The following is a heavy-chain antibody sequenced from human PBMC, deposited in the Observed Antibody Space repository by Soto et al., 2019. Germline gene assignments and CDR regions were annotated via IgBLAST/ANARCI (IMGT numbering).Heavy chain of an antibody. CDR3: ARDIVVVVANHGQNWFDP. CDR2: IKQDGSEK. J-gene: IGHJ5*02. CDR1: GFTFSSYW. V-gene: IGHV3-7*01. Sequence: PGGSLRLSCAASGFTFSSYWMSWVRQAPGKGLEWVANIKQDGSEKYYVDSVKGRFTISRDNAKNSLYLQMNSLRAEDTAVYYCARDIVVVVANHGQNWFDPWGQGTLVTVSS. D-gene: IGHD2-15*01.